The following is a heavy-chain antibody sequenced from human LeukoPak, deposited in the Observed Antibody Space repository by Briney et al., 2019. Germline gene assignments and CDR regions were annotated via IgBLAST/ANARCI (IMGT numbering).Heavy chain of an antibody. CDR1: GGSISSYY. Sequence: TPSETLSLTCTVSGGSISSYYWSWIRQTPGKGLEWIGYIYASGSTTYNPSLKSRVTISIDTSKNQFSLKLSSVTAADTAVYYCARRATMLVGGYFDYWGQGTLVSVSS. V-gene: IGHV4-4*09. CDR2: IYASGST. CDR3: ARRATMLVGGYFDY. J-gene: IGHJ4*02. D-gene: IGHD5-12*01.